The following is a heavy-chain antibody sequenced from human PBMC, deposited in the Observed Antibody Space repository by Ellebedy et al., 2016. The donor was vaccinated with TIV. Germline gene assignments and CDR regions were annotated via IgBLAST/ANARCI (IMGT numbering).Heavy chain of an antibody. CDR2: ISRSGGTT. V-gene: IGHV3-23*01. CDR1: GFNFNNYA. CDR3: AKLAGVHVWYFDY. D-gene: IGHD2-21*01. Sequence: PGGSLGLSCTASGFNFNNYAMTWVRQAPGKGLEWVSAISRSGGTTYYADSVKGRFTISRDNSKNMLSVQMNGLRAEDTAVYYCAKLAGVHVWYFDYWGQGTLVTVSS. J-gene: IGHJ4*02.